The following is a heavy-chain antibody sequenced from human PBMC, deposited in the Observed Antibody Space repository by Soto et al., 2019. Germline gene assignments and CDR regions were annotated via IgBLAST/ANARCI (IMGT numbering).Heavy chain of an antibody. CDR1: GFTFSDHY. J-gene: IGHJ4*02. Sequence: PGGSLRLSCAASGFTFSDHYMDWVRQAPGKGLEWVGRTRNKANSYTTEYAASVKGRFTISRDDSKNSLYLQMNSLKTEDTAVYFCASVGSGYLFAYWGQGSXVPVSS. D-gene: IGHD3-22*01. CDR2: TRNKANSYTT. CDR3: ASVGSGYLFAY. V-gene: IGHV3-72*01.